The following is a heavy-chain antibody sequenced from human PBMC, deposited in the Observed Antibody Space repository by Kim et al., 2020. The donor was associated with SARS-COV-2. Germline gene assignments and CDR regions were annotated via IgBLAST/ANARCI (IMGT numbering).Heavy chain of an antibody. Sequence: ASVKVSCKTSGYTFSSYALHWVRQAPGQRLEWMGWINAGNGNTKYSQKFQGRVTITRDTSASTAYMELSSLRSEDTAVYYCARDSGSGYTYGSQYYYYYYMDVWGTGTTVTVSS. CDR3: ARDSGSGYTYGSQYYYYYYMDV. CDR1: GYTFSSYA. CDR2: INAGNGNT. D-gene: IGHD5-18*01. J-gene: IGHJ6*03. V-gene: IGHV1-3*01.